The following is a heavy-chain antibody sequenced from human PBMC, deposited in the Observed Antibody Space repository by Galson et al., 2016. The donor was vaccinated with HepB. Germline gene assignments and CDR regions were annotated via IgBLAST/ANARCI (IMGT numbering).Heavy chain of an antibody. CDR3: ARTLIFGVVPKYNWFDP. V-gene: IGHV1-18*01. D-gene: IGHD3-3*01. J-gene: IGHJ5*02. CDR1: GYTFTNYG. CDR2: ISAYNGDT. Sequence: SVKVSCKASGYTFTNYGINWVRQAPGQGLEWMGWISAYNGDTKYAQKVQGRVTMTTDTSTSTAYMELRSLRSDDTAVYYCARTLIFGVVPKYNWFDPWGQGTLVAVSS.